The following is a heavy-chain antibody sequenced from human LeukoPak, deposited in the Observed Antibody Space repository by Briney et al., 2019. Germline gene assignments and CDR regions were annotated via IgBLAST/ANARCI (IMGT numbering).Heavy chain of an antibody. CDR3: ARGDPSGRPGIGFDY. CDR2: SHDSRGT. CDR1: GGSISSYY. V-gene: IGHV4-59*01. Sequence: SSETLSLTCTVSGGSISSYYWSWIRQPPGKGLEWFGWSHDSRGTNYNPSLKSRVTLSLDTSKNQFFLKLNSVTAADTAVYYCARGDPSGRPGIGFDYWGQGTLVTVSS. D-gene: IGHD1-26*01. J-gene: IGHJ4*02.